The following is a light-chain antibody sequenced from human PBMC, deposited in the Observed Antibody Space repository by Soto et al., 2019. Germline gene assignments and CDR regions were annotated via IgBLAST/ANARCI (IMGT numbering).Light chain of an antibody. V-gene: IGLV2-14*01. CDR3: SSYTSSSTVV. CDR1: SSDVGGYNY. Sequence: QSALTQPASVSGSPGQSITISCTGTSSDVGGYNYVSWYQQHPGKAPKLIIYEVSNRPSGVSNRFSDPKSGNTASLTISGLQAEDEADYYCSSYTSSSTVVFGGGTKLTVL. J-gene: IGLJ2*01. CDR2: EVS.